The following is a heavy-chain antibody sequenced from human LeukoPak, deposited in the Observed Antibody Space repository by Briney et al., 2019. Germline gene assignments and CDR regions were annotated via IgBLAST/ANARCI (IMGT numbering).Heavy chain of an antibody. Sequence: GGSLRLSCAASEFTFSSYGMHWVRQAPGKGLEWVAVIWYDGSNKYYADSVKGRFTISRDNSKNTLYLQMNSLRAEDTAVYYCAREYYYDSRALDYWGQGTLVTVSS. CDR1: EFTFSSYG. V-gene: IGHV3-33*01. J-gene: IGHJ4*02. D-gene: IGHD3-22*01. CDR2: IWYDGSNK. CDR3: AREYYYDSRALDY.